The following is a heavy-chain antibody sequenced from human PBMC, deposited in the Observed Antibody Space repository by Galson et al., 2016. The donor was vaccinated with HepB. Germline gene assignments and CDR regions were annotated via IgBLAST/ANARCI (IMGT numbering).Heavy chain of an antibody. V-gene: IGHV3-9*01. D-gene: IGHD4-17*01. CDR1: GFTFGDYA. Sequence: SLRLSCAASGFTFGDYAMHWVRQSPARGLEWVSGISWNSDDIAYAESVKGRFTISRDNSQNSLYLQMNSLRADDTAFYYCTRGTTVTLTPYYFDSWGQGSLVTVSS. CDR2: ISWNSDDI. CDR3: TRGTTVTLTPYYFDS. J-gene: IGHJ4*02.